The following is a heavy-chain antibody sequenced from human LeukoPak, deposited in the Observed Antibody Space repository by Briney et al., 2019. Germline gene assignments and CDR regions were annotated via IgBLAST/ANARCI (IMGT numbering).Heavy chain of an antibody. V-gene: IGHV1-69*13. CDR3: ARFGYYGSGSYYQYNWFDP. CDR1: GYTFTSYA. D-gene: IGHD3-10*01. J-gene: IGHJ5*02. Sequence: SVKVSCKASGYTFTSYAISWVRQAPGQGLEWMGGIIPIFGTANYAQKFQGRVTITADESTSTAYMELSSLRSEDTAVYYCARFGYYGSGSYYQYNWFDPWGQGTLVTVSS. CDR2: IIPIFGTA.